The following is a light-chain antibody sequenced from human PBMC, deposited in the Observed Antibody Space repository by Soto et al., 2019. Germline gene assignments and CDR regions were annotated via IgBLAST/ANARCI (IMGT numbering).Light chain of an antibody. CDR3: SSYTSSITYV. J-gene: IGLJ1*01. CDR2: EVS. Sequence: QSVLTQPASVSGSPGQSITISCTGTSSDVGGYNFVSWYQQHPGKAPKLMIFEVSHRPSGVSDRFSGSKSGNTASLTISGLQAEDEADYYGSSYTSSITYVFGTGTKLTVL. CDR1: SSDVGGYNF. V-gene: IGLV2-14*03.